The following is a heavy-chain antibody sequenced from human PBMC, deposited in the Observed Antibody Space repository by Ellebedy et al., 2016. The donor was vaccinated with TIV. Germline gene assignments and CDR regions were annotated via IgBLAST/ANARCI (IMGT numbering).Heavy chain of an antibody. J-gene: IGHJ6*02. V-gene: IGHV5-10-1*01. CDR2: IDPSDSYT. Sequence: GESLKISCKGSGYSFTSYWISWVRQMPGKGLEWTGRIDPSDSYTNYSPSFQGHVTISADKSISTAYLQWSSLKASDTAMYYCARQGMIKSPTYGMDVWGQGTTVTVSS. CDR1: GYSFTSYW. D-gene: IGHD3-22*01. CDR3: ARQGMIKSPTYGMDV.